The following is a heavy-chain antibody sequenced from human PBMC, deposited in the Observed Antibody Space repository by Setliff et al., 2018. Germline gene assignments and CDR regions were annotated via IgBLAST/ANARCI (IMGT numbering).Heavy chain of an antibody. J-gene: IGHJ4*02. Sequence: SETLSLTCTVPGGSISDNGYFWGWVRQPPGKGLEWIGNIYFGGNTYYNSSLKSRATISVDTSKSQFSLRLNSVTAADTAVYYCARTGTYRYFDYWGRGTLVTVSS. CDR3: ARTGTYRYFDY. V-gene: IGHV4-39*01. CDR2: IYFGGNT. D-gene: IGHD1-1*01. CDR1: GGSISDNGYF.